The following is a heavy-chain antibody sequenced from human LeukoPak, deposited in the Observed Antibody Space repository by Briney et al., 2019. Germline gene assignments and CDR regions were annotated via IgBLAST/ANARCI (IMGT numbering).Heavy chain of an antibody. CDR1: GFTFSSYW. Sequence: GGSLRLSCAASGFTFSSYWMHWVRQAPGRGLVWVSRINSDGITTSYADSVKGRFTISRDNAKNTLYLQMNSLRAEDTAVYYCARDMVAGGPDYWGQGTLVTVSS. D-gene: IGHD6-19*01. CDR2: INSDGITT. J-gene: IGHJ4*02. V-gene: IGHV3-74*01. CDR3: ARDMVAGGPDY.